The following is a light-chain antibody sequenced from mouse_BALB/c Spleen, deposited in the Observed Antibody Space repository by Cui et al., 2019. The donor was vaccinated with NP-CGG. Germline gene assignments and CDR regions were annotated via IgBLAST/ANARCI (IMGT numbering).Light chain of an antibody. CDR3: ALWYSNHWV. J-gene: IGLJ1*01. CDR2: GTN. V-gene: IGLV1*01. Sequence: AGVIQESARTTSPGETVTLTCRSSTGAVTTSNYANWVQEKPDHLFTGLIGGTNNRAPGVPARFSGSLIGDKAALTITGAQTEDEAIYFCALWYSNHWVFGGGTKLTVL. CDR1: TGAVTTSNY.